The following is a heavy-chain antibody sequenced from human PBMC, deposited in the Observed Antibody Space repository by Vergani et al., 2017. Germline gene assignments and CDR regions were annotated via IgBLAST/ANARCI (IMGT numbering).Heavy chain of an antibody. Sequence: QVQLVQSGAEVQKPGSSVKVSCKASGGTFSSYAISWVRQAPGQGLEWMGRIIPIFGTANYAQKFQGRVTITADKSTSTAYMELSSLRSEDTAVYYCARDLGKVPAEINWFDPWGQGTLVTVSS. CDR2: IIPIFGTA. V-gene: IGHV1-69*14. J-gene: IGHJ5*02. D-gene: IGHD2-2*01. CDR3: ARDLGKVPAEINWFDP. CDR1: GGTFSSYA.